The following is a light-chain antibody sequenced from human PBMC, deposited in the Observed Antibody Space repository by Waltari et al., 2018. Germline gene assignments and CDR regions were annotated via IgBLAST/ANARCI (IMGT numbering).Light chain of an antibody. Sequence: IVMTQSPAILSVSPGERVTLSCRASQNIVTNLAWYQQKAGQPPRLLIYAGSTRASGTPVRFSGSGSRTEFTLTISSLQSEDAAVYYCQEFNNWPPWTFGQGTKVEI. V-gene: IGKV3-15*01. J-gene: IGKJ1*01. CDR2: AGS. CDR3: QEFNNWPPWT. CDR1: QNIVTN.